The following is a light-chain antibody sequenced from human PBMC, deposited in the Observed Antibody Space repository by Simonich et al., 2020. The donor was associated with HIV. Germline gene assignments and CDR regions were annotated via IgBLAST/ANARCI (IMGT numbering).Light chain of an antibody. V-gene: IGLV3-21*03. CDR2: GDS. J-gene: IGLJ2*01. Sequence: SSVLTQPPSVSVAPGKTARITCGGDNIGSKSVHWYQQKPGQAPVLVVYGDSDRPSGIPERFSGANSGNTATLTISRVEAGDEADYYCQVWDSSSDHPRVFGGGTKLTVL. CDR3: QVWDSSSDHPRV. CDR1: NIGSKS.